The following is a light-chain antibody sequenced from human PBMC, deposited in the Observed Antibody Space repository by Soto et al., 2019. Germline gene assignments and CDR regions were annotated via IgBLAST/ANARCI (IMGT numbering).Light chain of an antibody. CDR3: QPDGSSPPIT. J-gene: IGKJ5*01. Sequence: EIVLTQSPATLSLSPGERATLSCGASQSVSSSYLAWYQQKPGLAPRLLIYDASSRATGIPDRFSGSGSGSDFTLTISRLEPEDFAVYYCQPDGSSPPITFGQGTRLEIK. CDR2: DAS. V-gene: IGKV3D-20*01. CDR1: QSVSSSY.